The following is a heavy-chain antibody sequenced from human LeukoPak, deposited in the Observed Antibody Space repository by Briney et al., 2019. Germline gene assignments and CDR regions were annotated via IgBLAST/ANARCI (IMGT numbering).Heavy chain of an antibody. CDR2: INPNSGAT. CDR1: GYSFIDYF. V-gene: IGHV1-2*02. J-gene: IGHJ6*03. CDR3: ARDSWFGELLVSSYYYYYMDV. D-gene: IGHD3-10*01. Sequence: ASVKVSCKASGYSFIDYFIHWVRQAPGQGLEWIGWINPNSGATTYAQKFQGRVTVTRDTSFSTAYMELSRLRSDDTAVYYCARDSWFGELLVSSYYYYYMDVWGKGTTVTISS.